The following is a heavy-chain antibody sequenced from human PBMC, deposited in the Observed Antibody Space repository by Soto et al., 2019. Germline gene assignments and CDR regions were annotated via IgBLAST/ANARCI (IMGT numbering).Heavy chain of an antibody. CDR2: IYYSGIT. Sequence: SQTMSLTSTVAGGSINSGDCYWSWNRQHPGKGLEWIGYIYYSGITFYSPSLKSRVTISVDTSKNQFSLNLSSVTAADTAVYYCARVVKEQMSGRSGSYRYYMDVWGKGTTVTVSS. D-gene: IGHD3-10*01. V-gene: IGHV4-31*03. J-gene: IGHJ6*03. CDR3: ARVVKEQMSGRSGSYRYYMDV. CDR1: GGSINSGDCY.